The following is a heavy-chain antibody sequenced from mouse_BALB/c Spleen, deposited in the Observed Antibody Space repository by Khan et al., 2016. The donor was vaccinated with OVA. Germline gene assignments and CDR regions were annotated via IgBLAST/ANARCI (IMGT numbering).Heavy chain of an antibody. Sequence: QIQLVQSGPELKKPGETVKISCKASGYTFTNYGMNWVKQAPGKGLKWMGWINTYTGEPTYADDFKGRFAFSLETSANTAYLQLKNLKNEDTATYFCSRSASYWFFDVWGAGTTVTVSS. D-gene: IGHD6-1*01. CDR1: GYTFTNYG. CDR2: INTYTGEP. CDR3: SRSASYWFFDV. V-gene: IGHV9-3-1*01. J-gene: IGHJ1*01.